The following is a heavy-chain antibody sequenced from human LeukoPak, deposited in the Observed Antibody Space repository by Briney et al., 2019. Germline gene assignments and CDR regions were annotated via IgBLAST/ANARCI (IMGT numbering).Heavy chain of an antibody. CDR3: ARARAGKGAYYYYYMDV. CDR2: MNPNSGNT. V-gene: IGHV1-8*01. D-gene: IGHD6-13*01. J-gene: IGHJ6*03. CDR1: GYTFTSYD. Sequence: ASVKVSCKASGYTFTSYDINWVRQATGQGLEWMGWMNPNSGNTGYAQKFQGRVTMTRNTSISTAYMELSSLRSEDTAVYYCARARAGKGAYYYYYMDVWGKGTTVTISS.